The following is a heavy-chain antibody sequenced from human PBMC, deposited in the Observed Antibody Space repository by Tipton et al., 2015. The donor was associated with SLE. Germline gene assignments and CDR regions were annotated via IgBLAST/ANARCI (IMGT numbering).Heavy chain of an antibody. CDR1: GGSISSNSYY. CDR2: IYYSGST. Sequence: TLSLTCTVSGGSISSNSYYWSWIRQPPGKGLEWIGYIYYSGSTNYNPSLKSRVTISVDTSKNQFSLKLSSVTAADTAVYYCASGLRWSGVDQGVIPPFDYWGQGTLVTVSS. D-gene: IGHD3-10*01. V-gene: IGHV4-61*01. J-gene: IGHJ4*02. CDR3: ASGLRWSGVDQGVIPPFDY.